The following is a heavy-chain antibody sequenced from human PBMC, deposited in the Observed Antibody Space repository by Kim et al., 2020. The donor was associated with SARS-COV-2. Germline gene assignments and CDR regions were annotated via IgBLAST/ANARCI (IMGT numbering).Heavy chain of an antibody. D-gene: IGHD6-13*01. CDR2: ISYSGGST. CDR3: VKDEGGIAGRVFDS. J-gene: IGHJ4*02. CDR1: GFTFNAYD. Sequence: GGSLRLSCAASGFTFNAYDMNWVRQTPGKGLEWVSGISYSGGSTHYADSVRGRFSISRDNSKNTLYLQLNNLRVEDTAMYYCVKDEGGIAGRVFDSWGQG. V-gene: IGHV3-23*01.